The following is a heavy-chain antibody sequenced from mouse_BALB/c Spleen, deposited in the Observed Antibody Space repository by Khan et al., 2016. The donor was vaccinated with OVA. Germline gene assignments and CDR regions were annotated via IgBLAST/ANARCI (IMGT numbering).Heavy chain of an antibody. CDR2: IDPANGNT. CDR1: GYNIKDTY. V-gene: IGHV14-3*02. CDR3: ARWPRGY. J-gene: IGHJ2*01. Sequence: VQLQQSGAELVKPGASVKLSCTASGYNIKDTYMHWVKQRPEQGLEWIGRIDPANGNTEYDPKLQGKATITADTLSNTAYLQLSSLTSEDTAVYYCARWPRGYWGQGTTLTVSS.